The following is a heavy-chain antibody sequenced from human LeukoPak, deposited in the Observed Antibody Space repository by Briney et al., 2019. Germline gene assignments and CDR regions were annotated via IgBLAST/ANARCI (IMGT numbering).Heavy chain of an antibody. CDR1: GYSISSGYY. D-gene: IGHD4-17*01. CDR3: ARARAGDYAFYYYYMEV. Sequence: SGTLSLTCAVSGYSISSGYYWGWIRQPPGKGLEWIGSIYHSGSTYYNPSLKSRVTISVDTSKNQFSLKLRSVTAADTAVYYCARARAGDYAFYYYYMEVWGKGTTVTVSS. V-gene: IGHV4-38-2*01. J-gene: IGHJ6*03. CDR2: IYHSGST.